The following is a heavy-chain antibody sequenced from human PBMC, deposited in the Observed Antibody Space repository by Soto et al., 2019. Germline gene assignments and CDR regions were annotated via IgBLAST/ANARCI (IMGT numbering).Heavy chain of an antibody. CDR2: MHTSGST. D-gene: IGHD2-2*01. V-gene: IGHV4-4*07. CDR1: GGSIRGYS. J-gene: IGHJ4*02. Sequence: QMQLQESGPGLVKPSETLSLTCTVSGGSIRGYSWSWIRQPAGRGLEWIGRMHTSGSTNYNPSLKSRVTISVDMSKNPISLQLTSVTAADTALYYCVRASMPKAHFDDWGQGTLVTVSS. CDR3: VRASMPKAHFDD.